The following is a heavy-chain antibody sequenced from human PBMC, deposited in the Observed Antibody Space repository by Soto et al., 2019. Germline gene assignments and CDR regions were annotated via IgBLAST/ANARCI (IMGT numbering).Heavy chain of an antibody. V-gene: IGHV1-8*01. CDR1: GYTFTSDD. CDR3: ARVLAGFKATYKWNGPEI. J-gene: IGHJ3*02. Sequence: ASVKVSCKASGYTFTSDDISWVRQATGQGLEWMGWMNPYSGNTGYAQKFQDRVTMTRNISINTAYMELSSLRSDDTAVYYCARVLAGFKATYKWNGPEIWGQGTMVTLSS. D-gene: IGHD1-1*01. CDR2: MNPYSGNT.